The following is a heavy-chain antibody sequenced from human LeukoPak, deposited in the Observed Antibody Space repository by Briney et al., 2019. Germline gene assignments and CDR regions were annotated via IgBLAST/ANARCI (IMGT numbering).Heavy chain of an antibody. Sequence: ASVKVSCKASGYTFTDYYVHWVRQPPGQELEWMGWSNPKRGVTNSAQKFQGWGTMNRNTSISTIYMELRSLISDDTAAYYCARGVAVTDRARFFDYWGQGTLVTVSS. CDR3: ARGVAVTDRARFFDY. CDR1: GYTFTDYY. CDR2: SNPKRGVT. J-gene: IGHJ4*02. D-gene: IGHD1-20*01. V-gene: IGHV1-2*04.